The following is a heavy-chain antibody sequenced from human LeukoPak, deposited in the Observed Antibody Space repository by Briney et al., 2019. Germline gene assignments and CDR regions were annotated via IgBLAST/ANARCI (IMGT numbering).Heavy chain of an antibody. J-gene: IGHJ4*02. CDR1: GFTFSSYE. D-gene: IGHD2-21*02. V-gene: IGHV3-48*03. CDR3: AREKSSCGGDCLDY. CDR2: ITSSGTNI. Sequence: WGSLRLSCAASGFTFSSYEMNWVRQAPGKGLEWVSYITSSGTNIYYAESVKGRFTMSRDIAKNSLYLQMNSLRADDTAVYYCAREKSSCGGDCLDYWGQGTLVTVSS.